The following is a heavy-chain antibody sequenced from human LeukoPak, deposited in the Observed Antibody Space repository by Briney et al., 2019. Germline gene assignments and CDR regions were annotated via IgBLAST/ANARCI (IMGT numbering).Heavy chain of an antibody. CDR1: GYTFTGYY. Sequence: ASVKVSCKASGYTFTGYYMHWVRQAPGQGLEWRGWINPNSGGTNYAQKFQGRVTMTRDTSISTAYMELSRLRSDDTAVYYCARGLLWFGESPYYMDVWGKGTTVTISS. CDR3: ARGLLWFGESPYYMDV. V-gene: IGHV1-2*02. J-gene: IGHJ6*03. CDR2: INPNSGGT. D-gene: IGHD3-10*01.